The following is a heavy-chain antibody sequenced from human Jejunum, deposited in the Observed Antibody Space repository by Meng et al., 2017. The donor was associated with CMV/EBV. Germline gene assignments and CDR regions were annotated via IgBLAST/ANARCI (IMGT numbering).Heavy chain of an antibody. J-gene: IGHJ5*02. CDR2: INQDGSEK. CDR3: AGGHSWFDP. V-gene: IGHV3-7*01. CDR1: GFTVSSNY. Sequence: SCAASGFTVSSNYMRRVRQAPGKGLEWVANINQDGSEKNYVDSVKGRFTISRDNAKNSVYLQLNSLRAEDTAMYSCAGGHSWFDPWGQGTLVTVSS. D-gene: IGHD4-23*01.